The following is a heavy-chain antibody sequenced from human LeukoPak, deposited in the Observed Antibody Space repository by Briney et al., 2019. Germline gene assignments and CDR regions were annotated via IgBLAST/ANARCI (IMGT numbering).Heavy chain of an antibody. CDR1: GGSISSYY. D-gene: IGHD3-10*01. V-gene: IGHV4-59*08. Sequence: SETLSLTCTVSGGSISSYYWSWIRQPPGKGLEWIGYTYYSGSTNYNPSLKSRVTISVDTSKNQFSLKLSSVTAADTAVYYCARQQHYGSGSFGYSYWGQGTLVTVSS. J-gene: IGHJ4*02. CDR3: ARQQHYGSGSFGYSY. CDR2: TYYSGST.